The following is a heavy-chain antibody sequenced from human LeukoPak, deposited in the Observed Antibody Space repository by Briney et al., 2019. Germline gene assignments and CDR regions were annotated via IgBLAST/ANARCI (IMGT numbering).Heavy chain of an antibody. J-gene: IGHJ4*02. CDR2: IYYSGST. Sequence: PSETLSLTCTVSGGSISSSSYYWGWIRQPPGKGLEWIGSIYYSGSTYYNPSLKSRVTISVDTSKNQFSLKLSSVTAADTAVYYCARRSVAHDYWGQGTLVTVSS. V-gene: IGHV4-39*01. CDR3: ARRSVAHDY. CDR1: GGSISSSSYY. D-gene: IGHD6-19*01.